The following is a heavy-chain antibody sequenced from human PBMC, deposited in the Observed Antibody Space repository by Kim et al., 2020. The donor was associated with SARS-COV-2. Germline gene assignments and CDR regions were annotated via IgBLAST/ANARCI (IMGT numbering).Heavy chain of an antibody. Sequence: GGSLRLSCSASGFTFSSYAMHWVRQAPGKGLEWVARIWFDGSNKYYADSVKGRFTISRDNSKNTLYLQMNSLRGEDTAVYYCARGIYYYDSSEYYYY. V-gene: IGHV3-30*02. CDR1: GFTFSSYA. CDR3: ARGIYYYDSSEYYYY. J-gene: IGHJ6*01. D-gene: IGHD3-22*01. CDR2: IWFDGSNK.